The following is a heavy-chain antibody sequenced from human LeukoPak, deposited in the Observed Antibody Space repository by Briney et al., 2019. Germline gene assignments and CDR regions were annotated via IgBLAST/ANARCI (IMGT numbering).Heavy chain of an antibody. Sequence: GGSLRLSCAASGFTFSSYGMHWVRQAPGKGLEWVAFIRYDGSNKYYADSVKGRFTISRDNSKNTLYLQMNSLSAEDTAVYYCAKDRYSSSWYYFDYWGQGTLVTVSS. CDR3: AKDRYSSSWYYFDY. CDR1: GFTFSSYG. D-gene: IGHD6-13*01. J-gene: IGHJ4*02. V-gene: IGHV3-30*02. CDR2: IRYDGSNK.